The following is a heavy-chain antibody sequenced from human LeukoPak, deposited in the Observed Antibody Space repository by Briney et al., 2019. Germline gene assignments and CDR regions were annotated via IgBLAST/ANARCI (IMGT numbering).Heavy chain of an antibody. Sequence: SETLSLTCTVSGGSICSGSYYWSWIRQPAGKGLEWIGRIYTGGSTNYNPSLKSRVTISVDTSKNQFSLKLSSVTAADTAVYYCTRGLYGDYGDYWGQGTLVTVSS. CDR3: TRGLYGDYGDY. D-gene: IGHD4-17*01. J-gene: IGHJ4*02. CDR2: IYTGGST. V-gene: IGHV4-61*02. CDR1: GGSICSGSYY.